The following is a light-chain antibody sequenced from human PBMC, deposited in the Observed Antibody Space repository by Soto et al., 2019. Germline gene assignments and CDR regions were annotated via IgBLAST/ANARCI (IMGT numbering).Light chain of an antibody. CDR1: QSVSSG. CDR2: GAS. V-gene: IGKV3-15*01. J-gene: IGKJ1*01. Sequence: EIVMTQSPATLSVSPGERATLSCRASQSVSSGLAWYQQKPGQAPRLLVYGASTRATGILARFSGSGSGTEFTLTITSLQSEDFAVYYCQQYNNWPRTFGQGTKVDIK. CDR3: QQYNNWPRT.